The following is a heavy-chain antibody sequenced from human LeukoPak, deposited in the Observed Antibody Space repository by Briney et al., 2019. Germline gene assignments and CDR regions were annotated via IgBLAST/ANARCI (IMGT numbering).Heavy chain of an antibody. D-gene: IGHD1-26*01. Sequence: GGSLRLSCAASGFTFSSYWMSWVRQAPGKGLEWVANIKQDGSEKYYVDSVKGRFTISRDNAKNSLYLQMNSLRAEDTAVYYCAKDRVVGATAEAFDIWGQGTMVTVSS. CDR3: AKDRVVGATAEAFDI. J-gene: IGHJ3*02. V-gene: IGHV3-7*01. CDR2: IKQDGSEK. CDR1: GFTFSSYW.